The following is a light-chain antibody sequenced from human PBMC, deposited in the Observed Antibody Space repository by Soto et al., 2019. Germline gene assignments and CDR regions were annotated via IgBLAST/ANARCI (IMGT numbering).Light chain of an antibody. Sequence: QSVRTQPASVSGSPGQSITISCTGTSSDVGSYSLVSWYQQHPGKAPKLMIYEVSKRPSGVSNRFSASKSGNTASLTISGLQAEDEADYYCCSYAGSTTLYVFGSGTKVT. CDR1: SSDVGSYSL. CDR2: EVS. CDR3: CSYAGSTTLYV. V-gene: IGLV2-23*02. J-gene: IGLJ1*01.